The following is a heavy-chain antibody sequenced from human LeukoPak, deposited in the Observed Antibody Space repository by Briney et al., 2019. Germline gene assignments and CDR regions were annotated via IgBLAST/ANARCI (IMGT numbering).Heavy chain of an antibody. D-gene: IGHD6-19*01. J-gene: IGHJ6*03. CDR2: IYHSGST. V-gene: IGHV4-38-2*02. CDR3: ARGERDEQWLVRFNYYYYMDV. CDR1: GYSISSGYY. Sequence: SETLSLTCTVSGYSISSGYYWGWIRQPPGKGLEWIGSIYHSGSTYYNPSLKSRVTISVDTSKNQFSLKLSSVTAADTAVYYCARGERDEQWLVRFNYYYYMDVWGKGTTVTVSS.